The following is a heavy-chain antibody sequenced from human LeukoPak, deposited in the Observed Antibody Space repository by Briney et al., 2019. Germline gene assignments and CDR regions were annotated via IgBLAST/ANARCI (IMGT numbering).Heavy chain of an antibody. V-gene: IGHV1-18*01. D-gene: IGHD2-2*01. Sequence: ASVEYSCKASGYTFTSYGISWVRQPPGQGLEGLGWISTYNAKTNYAQKVKGRVTMTTDTSTSTVYMELRSLRSDDTAVYYCAREYCSRASCYCPDYWGQGTLVTVSS. CDR3: AREYCSRASCYCPDY. J-gene: IGHJ4*02. CDR2: ISTYNAKT. CDR1: GYTFTSYG.